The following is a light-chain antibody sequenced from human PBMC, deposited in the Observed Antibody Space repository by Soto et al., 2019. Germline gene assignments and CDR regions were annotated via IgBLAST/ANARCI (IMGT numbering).Light chain of an antibody. J-gene: IGKJ2*01. CDR3: QQYGSPPHT. Sequence: EIVLTQSPGTLSLSPGERATLSCRASQSVSSSYLAWYQQKPGQAPRLLIYGASSRATGVPDRFSGSGSGTDFTLTISRLEPEDFAVYYCQQYGSPPHTFGQGTKVEI. CDR2: GAS. CDR1: QSVSSSY. V-gene: IGKV3-20*01.